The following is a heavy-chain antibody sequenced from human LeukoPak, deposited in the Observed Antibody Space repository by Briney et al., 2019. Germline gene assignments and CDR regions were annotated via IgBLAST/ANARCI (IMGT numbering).Heavy chain of an antibody. CDR2: IKQDGSEK. J-gene: IGHJ4*02. Sequence: GGSLRLSCAASGFTFSNYWMSWVRQAPGKGLEWVANIKQDGSEKYYVDSVKGRFTISRDNSKNTLYLQMNSLRAEDTAVYYCAREGDSSGRGYFDYWGQGTLVTVSS. CDR3: AREGDSSGRGYFDY. V-gene: IGHV3-7*01. D-gene: IGHD3-22*01. CDR1: GFTFSNYW.